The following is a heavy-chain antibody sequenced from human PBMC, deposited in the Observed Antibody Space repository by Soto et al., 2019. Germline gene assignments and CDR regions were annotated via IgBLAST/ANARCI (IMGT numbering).Heavy chain of an antibody. D-gene: IGHD3-22*01. CDR3: ARGVDSSGYYLR. Sequence: ASVKVSCKASGYTFTSYYMHWVRQAPGQGLEWMGIINPSGTSTSYAQKFQGRITMTSDTSTSTGYMELSSLRSEDTAVYYCARGVDSSGYYLRWGQGTLGTVSS. CDR2: INPSGTST. V-gene: IGHV1-46*01. CDR1: GYTFTSYY. J-gene: IGHJ4*02.